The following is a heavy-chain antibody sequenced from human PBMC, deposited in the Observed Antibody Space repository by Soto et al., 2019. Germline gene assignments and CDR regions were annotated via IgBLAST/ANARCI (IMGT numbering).Heavy chain of an antibody. Sequence: QVQLVQSGAEVKKPGASVKVSCKASGYTFTSYGSSWVRQDPGQGLEWMGWIRAYNGNTNCAQKLQGRVTMTTDTSTSTAYMELRSLRSDDPAVYYCARVNYDGSGSPLYCYDGRDVWGQGTTVTVSS. CDR3: ARVNYDGSGSPLYCYDGRDV. V-gene: IGHV1-18*01. CDR2: IRAYNGNT. J-gene: IGHJ6*02. D-gene: IGHD3-10*01. CDR1: GYTFTSYG.